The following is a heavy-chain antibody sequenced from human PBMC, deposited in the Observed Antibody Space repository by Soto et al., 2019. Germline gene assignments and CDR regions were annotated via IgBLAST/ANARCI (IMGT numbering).Heavy chain of an antibody. CDR3: ATDRTIFGVVIPRRYFHY. CDR2: ISVGGGSS. CDR1: GFTFNTYA. D-gene: IGHD3-3*01. J-gene: IGHJ4*02. Sequence: GGSLRLSCAASGFTFNTYAMSWVRQAPGKGLEWVSAISVGGGSSYYADSVKGRFTISRDNSKNTLYLQMNSLRAEDTAVYYCATDRTIFGVVIPRRYFHYWGQGTLVTVSS. V-gene: IGHV3-23*01.